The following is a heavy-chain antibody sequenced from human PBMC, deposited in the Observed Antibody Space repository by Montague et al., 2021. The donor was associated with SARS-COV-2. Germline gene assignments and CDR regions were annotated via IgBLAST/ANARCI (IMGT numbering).Heavy chain of an antibody. V-gene: IGHV4-31*03. CDR1: GGSINYAGYF. D-gene: IGHD3-10*01. Sequence: TLSLTCTVSGGSINYAGYFWNWIRQHPGKGLEWIGYIDNSGTTQYNPSLKSRASLSVDTSKNQFSLNLRSATAADTAFYYCARDLGGFDVWGQGTTVIVSS. CDR2: IDNSGTT. J-gene: IGHJ6*02. CDR3: ARDLGGFDV.